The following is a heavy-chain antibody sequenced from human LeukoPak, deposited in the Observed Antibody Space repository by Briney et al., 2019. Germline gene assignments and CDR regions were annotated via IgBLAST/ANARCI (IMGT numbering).Heavy chain of an antibody. CDR2: INSDGTSV. CDR1: GFSFSSYW. CDR3: GRSHYYDSSGNFYYYYAMDV. J-gene: IGHJ6*02. V-gene: IGHV3-74*01. D-gene: IGHD3-22*01. Sequence: GGSLRLSCAASGFSFSSYWMHWVRQVPGKGLVWVSRINSDGTSVRYADSVKGRFTISRDNAKNTLYLQMNSLRAGDTGVYYCGRSHYYDSSGNFYYYYAMDVWGQGTTVTVSS.